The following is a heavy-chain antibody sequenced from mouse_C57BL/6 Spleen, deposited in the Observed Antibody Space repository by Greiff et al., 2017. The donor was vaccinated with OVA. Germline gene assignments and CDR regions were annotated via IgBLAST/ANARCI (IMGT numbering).Heavy chain of an antibody. CDR1: GYTFTSYW. CDR2: IDPSDSYT. V-gene: IGHV1-69*01. Sequence: VQLQQPGAELVMPGASVKLSCKASGYTFTSYWMHWVKQRPGQGLEWIGEIDPSDSYTNYNQKFKGKSTLTVDKSSSTAYMQLSSLTSEDSAVYYCARSGSSDYFDYWGQGTTLTVSS. D-gene: IGHD3-2*02. J-gene: IGHJ2*01. CDR3: ARSGSSDYFDY.